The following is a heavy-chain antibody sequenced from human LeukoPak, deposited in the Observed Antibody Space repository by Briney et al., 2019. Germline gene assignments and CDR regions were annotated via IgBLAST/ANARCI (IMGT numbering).Heavy chain of an antibody. V-gene: IGHV3-72*01. CDR1: GFTLSDHY. J-gene: IGHJ4*02. CDR3: GRSRAGAFDY. D-gene: IGHD1-26*01. Sequence: GGSLRLSCAASGFTLSDHYMDWVRQAPGKGLEWVGRTRNKANSYSTEYAASVKGRFTISRDESKNSLYLQMNGLKTEDTAVYYCGRSRAGAFDYWGQGTLVTVSS. CDR2: TRNKANSYST.